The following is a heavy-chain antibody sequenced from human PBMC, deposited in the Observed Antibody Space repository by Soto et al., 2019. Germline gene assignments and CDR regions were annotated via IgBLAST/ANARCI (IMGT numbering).Heavy chain of an antibody. Sequence: ASVKVSYKASNYTFTSYGMSWVRQAPGQGLEWMGWISTYTGMTNYAQKFQGRVTMTTDTPTATVYVELRGLTTNDTALYYCARGAPAGVWGQGTLVTVSS. J-gene: IGHJ4*02. CDR3: ARGAPAGV. CDR1: NYTFTSYG. D-gene: IGHD6-25*01. CDR2: ISTYTGMT. V-gene: IGHV1-18*01.